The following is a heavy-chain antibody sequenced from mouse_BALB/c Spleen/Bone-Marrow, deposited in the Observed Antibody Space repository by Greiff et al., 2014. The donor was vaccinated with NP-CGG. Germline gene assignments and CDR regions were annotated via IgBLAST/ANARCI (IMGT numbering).Heavy chain of an antibody. Sequence: EVQLQQSGAELVKPGASVELSCTASGFNIKDTYMHWVKQRPEQGLEWIGRIDPANGNTKYDPKFQGKATITADTSSNTAYLQLSSLTSEDTAVYYCARSRDYGSSYYAMDYWGQGTSVTVSS. CDR3: ARSRDYGSSYYAMDY. CDR1: GFNIKDTY. D-gene: IGHD1-1*01. J-gene: IGHJ4*01. V-gene: IGHV14-3*02. CDR2: IDPANGNT.